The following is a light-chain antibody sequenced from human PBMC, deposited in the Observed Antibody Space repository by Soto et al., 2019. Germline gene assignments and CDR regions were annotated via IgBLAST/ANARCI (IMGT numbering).Light chain of an antibody. CDR1: SSYVGGYNY. V-gene: IGLV2-11*01. Sequence: QYALTQPRSVSGSPGQSVTISCTGTSSYVGGYNYVSWYQQHPGKAPKLMIYDVSKLPSGVPDRFSGSKSGNTSSLTISGLQAENEADYYCCSYAGSYTHYVFGTGTKVTVL. CDR2: DVS. J-gene: IGLJ1*01. CDR3: CSYAGSYTHYV.